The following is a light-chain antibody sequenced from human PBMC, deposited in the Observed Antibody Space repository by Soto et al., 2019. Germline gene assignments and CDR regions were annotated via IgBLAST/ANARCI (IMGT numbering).Light chain of an antibody. V-gene: IGKV1-39*01. CDR3: QQSYRTPPT. J-gene: IGKJ1*01. CDR1: QSISSY. CDR2: AAS. Sequence: DIQMTQAPSSLSASVGDRVTITCRASQSISSYLNWYQQKPGKAPKLLIYAASSLQSGVPSRFSGSGSGTDFTITISRLKPEDFATYYCQQSYRTPPTFGQGTKVDI.